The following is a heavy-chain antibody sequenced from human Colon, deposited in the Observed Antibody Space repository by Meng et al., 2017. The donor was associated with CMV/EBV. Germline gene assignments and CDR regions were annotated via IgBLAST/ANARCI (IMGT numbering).Heavy chain of an antibody. CDR2: IYDGVTT. V-gene: IGHV4-39*07. J-gene: IGHJ4*02. CDR1: GGSIRGSNHY. Sequence: SGGSIRGSNHYWGWMRQPPGKGLEWIGHIYDGVTTYYNSSLKSRVAISVDTSKNQFSLKLTSLTAADTAVYYCEAYSHAWSGGLVGNWGQGTLVTVSS. D-gene: IGHD3-3*01. CDR3: EAYSHAWSGGLVGN.